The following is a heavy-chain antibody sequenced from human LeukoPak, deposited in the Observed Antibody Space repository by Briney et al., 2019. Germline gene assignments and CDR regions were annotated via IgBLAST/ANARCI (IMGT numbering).Heavy chain of an antibody. J-gene: IGHJ6*02. CDR2: FIPMVGVA. D-gene: IGHD2-2*01. V-gene: IGHV1-69*02. CDR1: GITFSKNC. CDR3: ARIKAVGVPVAIDAYYSYGMDV. Sequence: ASVKVSCKASGITFSKNCISWVRQAPAQGLEWMGRFIPMVGVAAYAQKFQGRITITEDRSANTAFMELSSLTSEDTAVYYCARIKAVGVPVAIDAYYSYGMDVWGQGTAVAVSS.